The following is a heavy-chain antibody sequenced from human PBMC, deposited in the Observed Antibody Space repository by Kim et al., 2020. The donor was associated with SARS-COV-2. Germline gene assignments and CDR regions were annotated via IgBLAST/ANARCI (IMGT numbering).Heavy chain of an antibody. J-gene: IGHJ4*02. D-gene: IGHD6-19*01. CDR1: GGSISSYY. CDR2: IYYSWST. CDR3: ARARVVDSSGWYVDY. Sequence: SETLSLTCTVSGGSISSYYWSWIRQPPGKGLEWIGYIYYSWSTNYNPSLKIRVPISVDTSKYQFSLKLSSVTAAATAADDCARARVVDSSGWYVDYWGQG. V-gene: IGHV4-59*01.